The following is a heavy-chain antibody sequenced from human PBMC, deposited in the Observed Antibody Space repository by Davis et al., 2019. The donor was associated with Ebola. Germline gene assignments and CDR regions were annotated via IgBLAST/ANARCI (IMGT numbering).Heavy chain of an antibody. CDR1: GGTFSSYA. CDR3: ARDGTQDFDFDY. D-gene: IGHD1-1*01. J-gene: IGHJ4*02. CDR2: IIPIFGTA. V-gene: IGHV1-69*06. Sequence: AASVKVSCKASGGTFSSYAISWVRQAPGQGLEWMGGIIPIFGTANYAQKFQGRVTITADKSTSTAYMELSSLRSEDTAVYYCARDGTQDFDFDYWGQGTLVTVSS.